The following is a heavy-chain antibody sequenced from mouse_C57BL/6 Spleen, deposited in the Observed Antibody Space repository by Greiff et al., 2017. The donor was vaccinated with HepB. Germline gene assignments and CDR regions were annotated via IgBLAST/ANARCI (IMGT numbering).Heavy chain of an antibody. CDR3: ARGYSNYHDWYFDF. D-gene: IGHD2-5*01. J-gene: IGHJ1*03. Sequence: QVQLQQPGAELVKPGASVKMSCKASGYTFTSYWITWVKQRPGQGLEWIGDIYPGSGSTNYNEKFKSKATLTVDTSSSTAYMQISSLTSDDSAVYDGARGYSNYHDWYFDFWGTGTTVTVAS. CDR1: GYTFTSYW. CDR2: IYPGSGST. V-gene: IGHV1-55*01.